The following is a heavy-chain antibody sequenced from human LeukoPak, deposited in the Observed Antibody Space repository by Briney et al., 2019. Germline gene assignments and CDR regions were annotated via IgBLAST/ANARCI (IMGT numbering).Heavy chain of an antibody. J-gene: IGHJ4*02. V-gene: IGHV3-66*01. CDR2: INSGGST. Sequence: PGGSLRHSCAASGITVSINYMSWVRQAPGKGLDWVSLINSGGSTHYADSVKGRFTISRDNSKNTVYLQMNSLRAEDTAVYYCAGGGYGFDYWGQGTLVTVSS. CDR3: AGGGYGFDY. CDR1: GITVSINY. D-gene: IGHD5-18*01.